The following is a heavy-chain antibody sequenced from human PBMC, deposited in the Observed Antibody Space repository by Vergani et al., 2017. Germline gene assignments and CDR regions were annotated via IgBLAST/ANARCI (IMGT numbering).Heavy chain of an antibody. J-gene: IGHJ6*02. Sequence: EVQLVESGGGLVQPGGSLRLSCAASGFTFSSYWMSWVRQAPGKGLEWVSVIYSGGSTYYADSVKGRFTISRDNSKNTLYLQMNSLRAEDTAVYYCARDLITGTTRTVYYYYGMDVWGQGTTVTVSS. V-gene: IGHV3-66*02. CDR2: IYSGGST. D-gene: IGHD1-14*01. CDR3: ARDLITGTTRTVYYYYGMDV. CDR1: GFTFSSYW.